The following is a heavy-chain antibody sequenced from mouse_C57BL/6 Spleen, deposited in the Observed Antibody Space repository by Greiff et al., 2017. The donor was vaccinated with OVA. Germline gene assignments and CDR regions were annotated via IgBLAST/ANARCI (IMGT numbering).Heavy chain of an antibody. J-gene: IGHJ1*03. CDR1: GFTFSDYY. CDR2: INYDGSST. D-gene: IGHD1-1*01. CDR3: ARDYYGRYFDV. V-gene: IGHV5-16*01. Sequence: EVKLVESEGGLVQPGSSMKLSCTASGFTFSDYYMAWVRQVPEKGLEWVANINYDGSSTYYLDSLKSRFIISRDNAKNILYLQMSSLKSEDTATYYCARDYYGRYFDVWGTGTTVTVSS.